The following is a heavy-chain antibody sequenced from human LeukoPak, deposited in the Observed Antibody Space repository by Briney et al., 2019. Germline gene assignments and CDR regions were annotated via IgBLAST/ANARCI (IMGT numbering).Heavy chain of an antibody. V-gene: IGHV3-23*01. J-gene: IGHJ4*02. CDR2: ISGSGGST. CDR3: ALMKKAYSYYYGSGSYYYFDY. Sequence: PGGSLRLSCAASGFTFSSYAMSWVRQAPGKGLEWVSAISGSGGSTYYADSVKGRFTIPRDNSKNTLYLQMNSLRAEDTAVYYCALMKKAYSYYYGSGSYYYFDYWGQGTLVTVSS. CDR1: GFTFSSYA. D-gene: IGHD3-10*01.